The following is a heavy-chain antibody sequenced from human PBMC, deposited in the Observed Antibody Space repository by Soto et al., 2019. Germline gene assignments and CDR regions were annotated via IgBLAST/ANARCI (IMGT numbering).Heavy chain of an antibody. J-gene: IGHJ4*02. D-gene: IGHD3-9*01. CDR3: ANLPTVDLVNNFDY. Sequence: GGSLRLSCAASGFTFSSYAMSWVRQAPGKGLEWVSAIRGSGGSTYYADSVKSRFTISRDNSKNTLYLQMNSLRAEDTAIYYCANLPTVDLVNNFDYWGQGTLVTVSS. CDR1: GFTFSSYA. V-gene: IGHV3-23*01. CDR2: IRGSGGST.